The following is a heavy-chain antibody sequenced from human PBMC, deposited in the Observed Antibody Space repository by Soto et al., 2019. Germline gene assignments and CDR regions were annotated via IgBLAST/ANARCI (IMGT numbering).Heavy chain of an antibody. J-gene: IGHJ6*01. V-gene: IGHV1-46*01. CDR3: ASPIFWSGHNYYYCYVMDV. CDR2: INPSGGST. D-gene: IGHD3-3*01. Sequence: ASVKVSCKASGYTFTSYYMHWVRQAPGQGLEWMGIINPSGGSTSYAQKFQGRVTMTRDTSTSTVYMELSSLRSEDTAVYYCASPIFWSGHNYYYCYVMDVSGQGTTDIV. CDR1: GYTFTSYY.